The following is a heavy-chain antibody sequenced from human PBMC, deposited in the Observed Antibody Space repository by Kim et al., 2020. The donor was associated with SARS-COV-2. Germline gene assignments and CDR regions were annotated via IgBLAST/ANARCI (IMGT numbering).Heavy chain of an antibody. CDR1: GGTFSSYA. CDR3: ARDRGGYPPKYGMDV. D-gene: IGHD2-15*01. V-gene: IGHV1-69*13. Sequence: SVKVSCKASGGTFSSYAISWVRQAPGQGLEWMGGIIPIFGTANYAQKFQGRVTITADESTSTAYMELSSLRSEDTAVYYCARDRGGYPPKYGMDVWGQGTTVTVSS. J-gene: IGHJ6*02. CDR2: IIPIFGTA.